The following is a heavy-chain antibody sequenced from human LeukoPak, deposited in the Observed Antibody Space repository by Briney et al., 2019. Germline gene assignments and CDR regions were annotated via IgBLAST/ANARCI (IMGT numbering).Heavy chain of an antibody. CDR3: VQDWAWGAFGY. CDR1: GFTVSSND. V-gene: IGHV3-53*01. D-gene: IGHD7-27*01. J-gene: IGHJ4*02. CDR2: IYSGGST. Sequence: GGSLRLSCAASGFTVSSNDMSWVRQAPGKGLECISVIYSGGSTDYADSVKGRFTIYRDNSKNTVYLQMNSLGAEDTAVYYCVQDWAWGAFGYWGQGTLVTVSS.